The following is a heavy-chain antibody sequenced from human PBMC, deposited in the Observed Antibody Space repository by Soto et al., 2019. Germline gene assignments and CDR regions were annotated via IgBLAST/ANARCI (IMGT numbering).Heavy chain of an antibody. CDR1: GGTFSSYT. J-gene: IGHJ4*02. D-gene: IGHD1-7*01. CDR2: IIPILGIA. Sequence: QVQLVQSGAEVKKPGSSVKVSCKASGGTFSSYTISWVRQAPGQGLEWMGRIIPILGIANYAQKFRGRVTITADKATSTAYRELSSLRSEDTAVYYCARDGLVYLDNWNYAHYDYWGQGALVTVSS. V-gene: IGHV1-69*08. CDR3: ARDGLVYLDNWNYAHYDY.